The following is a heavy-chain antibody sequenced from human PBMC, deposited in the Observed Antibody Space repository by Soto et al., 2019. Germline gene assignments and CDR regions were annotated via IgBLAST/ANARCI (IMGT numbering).Heavy chain of an antibody. J-gene: IGHJ4*02. CDR2: ISAYNGNT. CDR1: GYTFTSYG. V-gene: IGHV1-18*01. D-gene: IGHD6-19*01. Sequence: ASVKVSCKASGYTFTSYGISWLRQAPGQGLEWMGWISAYNGNTNYAQKLQGRVTMTTDTSTSTAYMELRSLRSDDTAVYYCARDRIKGIAVAGTGSYWGQGTLVTVSS. CDR3: ARDRIKGIAVAGTGSY.